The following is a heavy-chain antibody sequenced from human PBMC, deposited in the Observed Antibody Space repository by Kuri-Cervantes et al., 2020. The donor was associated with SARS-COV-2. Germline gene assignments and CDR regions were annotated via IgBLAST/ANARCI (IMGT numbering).Heavy chain of an antibody. CDR1: GNTFTSFG. Sequence: SVKVSCKASGNTFTSFGISWVRQAPGQGLEWMGRIIPILGTANCAQKFQGRVTITADKSTSTAHMELSSLRSEDTAVYYCARDSSVAVWGQGTLVTVSS. CDR3: ARDSSVAV. D-gene: IGHD6-19*01. V-gene: IGHV1-69*04. CDR2: IIPILGTA. J-gene: IGHJ4*02.